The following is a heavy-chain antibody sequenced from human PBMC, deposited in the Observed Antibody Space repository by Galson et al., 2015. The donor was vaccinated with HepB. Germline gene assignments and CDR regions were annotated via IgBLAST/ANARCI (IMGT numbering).Heavy chain of an antibody. J-gene: IGHJ3*02. CDR2: TYYRSKWYN. CDR1: GDSVSSNSAA. V-gene: IGHV6-1*01. CDR3: ARWPYGATDDHDAFDI. Sequence: CSSSGDSVSSNSAAWNWIMQSPSSGLEWLGRTYYRSKWYNEYAEAVKCRITINPDTSKNQFSLQLNSVTPEDTAVYYCARWPYGATDDHDAFDIWGQGTMVTVSS. D-gene: IGHD1-26*01.